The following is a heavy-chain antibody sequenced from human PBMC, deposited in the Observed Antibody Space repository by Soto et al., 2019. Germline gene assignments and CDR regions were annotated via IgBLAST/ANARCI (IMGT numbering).Heavy chain of an antibody. CDR1: GFSLSTSGMC. V-gene: IGHV2-70*01. J-gene: IGHJ6*02. D-gene: IGHD3-16*01. CDR2: IDWDDDK. Sequence: ASGPTLVNPTQTLTLTCTFSGFSLSTSGMCVSWIRQPPGKALEWLALIDWDDDKYYSTSLKTRLTISKDTSKNQVVLTMTNMDPFDTATYYCARTTPLAATCLYSYYGMDVWGQGTTVTVAS. CDR3: ARTTPLAATCLYSYYGMDV.